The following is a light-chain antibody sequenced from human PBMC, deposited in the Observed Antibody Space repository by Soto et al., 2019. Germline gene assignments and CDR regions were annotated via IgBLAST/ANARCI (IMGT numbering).Light chain of an antibody. J-gene: IGKJ4*01. CDR3: QQYNNFPFT. CDR1: QDISNY. V-gene: IGKV1-27*01. Sequence: IEMAQSPSSLSASVGDRVIITCRASQDISNYLAWYQQEPGKVPQLLIYAASTLQSGVPSRFSGSGSGTEFTLTISSLQPDDFATYYCQQYNNFPFTFGGGTKVAI. CDR2: AAS.